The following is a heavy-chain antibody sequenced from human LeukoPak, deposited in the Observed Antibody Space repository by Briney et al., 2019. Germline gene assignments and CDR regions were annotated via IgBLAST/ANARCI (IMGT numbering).Heavy chain of an antibody. CDR3: ASSGGEVPAAISWLDP. J-gene: IGHJ5*02. CDR2: ISSSSSYI. D-gene: IGHD2-2*01. V-gene: IGHV3-21*01. CDR1: GFTFSSYS. Sequence: GGSLRLSCAASGFTFSSYSMNWVRQAPGKGLEWVSSISSSSSYIYYADSVKGRFTISRDNAKNSLYLQMNSLRAEDTAVYYCASSGGEVPAAISWLDPWGQGTLVTVSS.